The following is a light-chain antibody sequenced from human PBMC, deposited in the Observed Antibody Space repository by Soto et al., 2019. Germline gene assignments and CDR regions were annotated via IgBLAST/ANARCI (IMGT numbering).Light chain of an antibody. CDR1: RSDIGSHNF. CDR3: SSYTGTDNSVI. CDR2: EVD. J-gene: IGLJ2*01. Sequence: QSALTQPPSASGSPGQSVTISCTGTRSDIGSHNFVSWYQQHPGKAPQLLIFEVDKRPSGVPDRFSASKSDITASLTVSGLQPDDEAAYFCSSYTGTDNSVIFGGGTKLTVL. V-gene: IGLV2-8*01.